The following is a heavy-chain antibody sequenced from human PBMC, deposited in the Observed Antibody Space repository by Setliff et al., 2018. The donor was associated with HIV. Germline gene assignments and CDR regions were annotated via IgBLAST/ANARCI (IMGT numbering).Heavy chain of an antibody. J-gene: IGHJ5*02. CDR3: ARDSVSGVVTADNNWFDP. Sequence: PSETLSLTCSVSGGSIIGHYWNWIRQPAGKRLEWIGRIYTSGSTNYNPSLKSRAIISVDTSKNQISLKLTSVTAADTAVYYCARDSVSGVVTADNNWFDPWGQGTLVTSPQ. V-gene: IGHV4-4*07. CDR1: GGSIIGHY. CDR2: IYTSGST. D-gene: IGHD2-21*02.